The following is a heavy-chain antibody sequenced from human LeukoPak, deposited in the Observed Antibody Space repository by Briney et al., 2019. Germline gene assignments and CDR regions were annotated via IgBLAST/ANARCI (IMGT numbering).Heavy chain of an antibody. D-gene: IGHD3-22*01. Sequence: GGSLRLSCAASGFTFSDYYMSWLRQAPGKGLEWVSYISSSGSTIYYADSVKGRFTISRDNAKNSLYLQMNSLRAEDTAVYYCARGLEYYYDSRGPGYGMDVWGQGTTVTVSS. CDR1: GFTFSDYY. CDR3: ARGLEYYYDSRGPGYGMDV. V-gene: IGHV3-11*01. CDR2: ISSSGSTI. J-gene: IGHJ6*02.